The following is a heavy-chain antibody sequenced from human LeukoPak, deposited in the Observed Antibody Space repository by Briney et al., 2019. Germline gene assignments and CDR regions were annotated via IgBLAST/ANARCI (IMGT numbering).Heavy chain of an antibody. Sequence: GGSLRLSCAASGFTFSSYAMSWVRQAPGKGLEWVSTFSGSGGNTYYADSVKGRFTISRDNSKNTLYLQMNSLRAEDTAVYYCAKLPVADTEFDYWGQGTLVTVSS. CDR1: GFTFSSYA. D-gene: IGHD6-19*01. CDR3: AKLPVADTEFDY. J-gene: IGHJ4*02. V-gene: IGHV3-23*01. CDR2: FSGSGGNT.